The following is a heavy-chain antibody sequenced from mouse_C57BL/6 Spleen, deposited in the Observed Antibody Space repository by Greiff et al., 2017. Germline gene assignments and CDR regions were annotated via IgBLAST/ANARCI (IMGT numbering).Heavy chain of an antibody. Sequence: EVQGVESGGGLVQPGGSLKLSCAASGFTFSDYYMYWVRQTPEKRLEWVAYISNGGGSTYYPDTVKGRFTISRDNAKNPLYLQMSRLKSEDTAMYYSARRGSSGHFDYWGQGTTLTVSS. CDR3: ARRGSSGHFDY. D-gene: IGHD1-1*01. CDR2: ISNGGGST. CDR1: GFTFSDYY. V-gene: IGHV5-12*01. J-gene: IGHJ2*01.